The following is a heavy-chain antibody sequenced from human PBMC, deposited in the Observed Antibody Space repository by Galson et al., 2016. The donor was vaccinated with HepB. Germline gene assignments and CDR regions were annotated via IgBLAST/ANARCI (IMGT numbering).Heavy chain of an antibody. CDR1: GFTVNNNY. D-gene: IGHD5-18*01. V-gene: IGHV3-30*18. J-gene: IGHJ4*02. Sequence: SLRLSCAVSGFTVNNNYMSWVRQAPGKGLEWVAVISSDGSNQFYADSVTGRFTISRDNSKDALYLQMSSLRAEDTAVYYCAKDGGYTYALGYWGRGTLVTVSS. CDR3: AKDGGYTYALGY. CDR2: ISSDGSNQ.